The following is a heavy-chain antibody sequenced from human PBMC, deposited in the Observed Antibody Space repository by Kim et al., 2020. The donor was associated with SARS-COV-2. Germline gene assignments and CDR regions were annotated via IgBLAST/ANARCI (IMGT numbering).Heavy chain of an antibody. Sequence: GESLKISCKGSGYSFTSYWISWVRQMPGKGLEWMGRIDPSDSYTNYSPSFQGHVTISADKSISTAYLQWSSLKASDTPMYYCARRGAYSSSWYNYYGMDVWGQGTTVTVSS. V-gene: IGHV5-10-1*01. J-gene: IGHJ6*02. CDR2: IDPSDSYT. CDR1: GYSFTSYW. CDR3: ARRGAYSSSWYNYYGMDV. D-gene: IGHD6-13*01.